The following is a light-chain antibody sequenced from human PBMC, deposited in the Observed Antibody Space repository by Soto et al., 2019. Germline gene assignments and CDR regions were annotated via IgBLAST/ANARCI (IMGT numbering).Light chain of an antibody. CDR1: QSVSSSY. J-gene: IGKJ1*01. Sequence: EIVLTQTPGTLSLSPGERATLSCRASQSVSSSYLAGYQQKPDQAPRLLIYGASSRATGIPDRFSGSGSGTDFTLTTTRLEPEDFAVYYCQQYGSSPWTFGQGTKVEIK. CDR3: QQYGSSPWT. CDR2: GAS. V-gene: IGKV3-20*01.